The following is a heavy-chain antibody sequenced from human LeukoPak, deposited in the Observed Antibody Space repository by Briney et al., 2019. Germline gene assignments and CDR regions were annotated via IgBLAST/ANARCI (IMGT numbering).Heavy chain of an antibody. CDR1: GFTFSSYS. D-gene: IGHD3-10*01. Sequence: PGGSLRLSCAASGFTFSSYSMNWVRQAPGKGLEWVSYISSSSSTIYYADSVKGRFTISRDNAKNSLYLQMNSLRAEDTAVYYCARGESGPMGLYGSGSMGDWFDPWGQGTLVTVSS. CDR2: ISSSSSTI. J-gene: IGHJ5*02. CDR3: ARGESGPMGLYGSGSMGDWFDP. V-gene: IGHV3-48*04.